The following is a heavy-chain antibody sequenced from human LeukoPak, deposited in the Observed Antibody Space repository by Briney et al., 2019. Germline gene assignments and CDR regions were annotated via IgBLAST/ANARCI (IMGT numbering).Heavy chain of an antibody. V-gene: IGHV1-2*02. CDR2: INPNSGGT. CDR3: ARDRSYDFWSGYYPGDRISHFDY. J-gene: IGHJ4*02. CDR1: GYTFTGYY. D-gene: IGHD3-3*01. Sequence: ASVKVSCKASGYTFTGYYMHWVRQAPGQGPEWMGWINPNSGGTNYAQKFQGRVTMTRDTSISTAYMELSRLRSDDTAVYYCARDRSYDFWSGYYPGDRISHFDYWGQGTLVTVSS.